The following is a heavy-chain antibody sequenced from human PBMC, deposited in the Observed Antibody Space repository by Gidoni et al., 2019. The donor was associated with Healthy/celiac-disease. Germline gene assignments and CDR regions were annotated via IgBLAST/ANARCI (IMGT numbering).Heavy chain of an antibody. CDR2: IYYSGST. Sequence: QLQLQESGPGLVKPSETLSLTCTVSGGSISSSSYYWGWIRQPPGKGLEWIGSIYYSGSTYYNPSLKSRVTISVDTSKNQFSLKLSSVTAADTAVYYCARQGYSSSWFPTYYFDYWGQGTLVTVSS. CDR1: GGSISSSSYY. CDR3: ARQGYSSSWFPTYYFDY. D-gene: IGHD6-13*01. V-gene: IGHV4-39*01. J-gene: IGHJ4*02.